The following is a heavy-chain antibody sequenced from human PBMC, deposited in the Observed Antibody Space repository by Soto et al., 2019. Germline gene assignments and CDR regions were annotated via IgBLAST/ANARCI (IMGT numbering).Heavy chain of an antibody. CDR1: GYTFTGYY. CDR3: VRDKVMRSSIYYYYYGMDV. V-gene: IGHV1-2*04. D-gene: IGHD6-6*01. CDR2: INPNSGGT. J-gene: IGHJ6*02. Sequence: GASVKVSCKAPGYTFTGYYMHWVRHAPAQGHERMGRINPNSGGTNYAQKFQGWVTMTRDTSISTAYMELSRLRSDDTAVYYFVRDKVMRSSIYYYYYGMDVWGQGTTVTVSS.